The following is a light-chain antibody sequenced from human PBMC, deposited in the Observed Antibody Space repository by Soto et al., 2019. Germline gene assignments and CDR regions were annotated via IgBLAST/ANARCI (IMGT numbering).Light chain of an antibody. CDR1: QSVSSR. CDR2: GAS. J-gene: IGKJ5*01. CDR3: QQYGGSPIT. Sequence: IFFSQSSGTLSFSPRERATLSCRASQSVSSRLAWYQHKPGQAPRLLISGASSRATGIPDRFSGSGSGTDFTLTISRLEPEDFALYYCQQYGGSPITFGQGTRLEI. V-gene: IGKV3-20*01.